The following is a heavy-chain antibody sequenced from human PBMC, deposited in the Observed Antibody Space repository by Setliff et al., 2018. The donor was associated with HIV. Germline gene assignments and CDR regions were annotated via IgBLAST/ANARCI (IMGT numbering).Heavy chain of an antibody. V-gene: IGHV1-3*01. D-gene: IGHD6-19*01. CDR2: INAANGNT. CDR3: AREGQWLDLGDAFDI. J-gene: IGHJ3*02. Sequence: ASVKVSCKASGYTFTTYAIHWVRQAPGQRLEWMGWINAANGNTKNSQKFQGRVTITRDTSATTAFMELSSLRSEDTAVYYCAREGQWLDLGDAFDIWGQGAVVTVS. CDR1: GYTFTTYA.